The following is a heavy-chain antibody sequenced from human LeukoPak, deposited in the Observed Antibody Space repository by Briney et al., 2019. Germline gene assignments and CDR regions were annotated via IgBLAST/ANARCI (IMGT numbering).Heavy chain of an antibody. CDR2: IIPILGIA. J-gene: IGHJ3*02. V-gene: IGHV1-69*04. D-gene: IGHD4-17*01. Sequence: SVKVSCKASGGTFSSYAISWVRQAPGQGLEWMGRIIPILGIANYAQKFQGRVTMTRDTSTSTVYMELSSLRSEDTAVYYCARARGETTVTTSARRAFDIWGQGTMVTVSS. CDR1: GGTFSSYA. CDR3: ARARGETTVTTSARRAFDI.